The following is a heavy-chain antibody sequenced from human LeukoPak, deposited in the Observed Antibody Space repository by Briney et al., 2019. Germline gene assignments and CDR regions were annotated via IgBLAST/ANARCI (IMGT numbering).Heavy chain of an antibody. CDR3: ANGDAGRPSEGLDY. V-gene: IGHV3-30*18. CDR2: ISYDGSNK. D-gene: IGHD6-6*01. Sequence: PGRSLRLSCAASGFTFSSYGMHWVRQAPGKGLEWVAVISYDGSNKYYADSVKGRFTISRDNSKSTLYLQMNSLRAEDTAVYYCANGDAGRPSEGLDYWGRGTLVTVSS. CDR1: GFTFSSYG. J-gene: IGHJ4*02.